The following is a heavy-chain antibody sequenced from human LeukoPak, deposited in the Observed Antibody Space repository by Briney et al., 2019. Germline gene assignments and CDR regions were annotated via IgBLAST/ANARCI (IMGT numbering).Heavy chain of an antibody. J-gene: IGHJ4*02. V-gene: IGHV1-69*06. Sequence: GASVKVSCKASGGTFSSYAISWVRQAPGQGLEWMGGIIPIFGTANYAQKFQGRVTITADKSTSTAYMELSSLRSEDTAVYYCASTSRPSGYFDYWGQGTLVTVSS. CDR1: GGTFSSYA. CDR2: IIPIFGTA. CDR3: ASTSRPSGYFDY. D-gene: IGHD3-10*01.